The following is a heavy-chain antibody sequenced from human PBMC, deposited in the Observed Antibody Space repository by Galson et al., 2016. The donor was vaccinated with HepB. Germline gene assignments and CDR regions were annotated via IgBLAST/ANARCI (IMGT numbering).Heavy chain of an antibody. CDR2: ISCTSTNI. CDR1: RFSFSTYT. V-gene: IGHV3-21*01. CDR3: ATSGGGYHFYYDY. Sequence: SLRLSCAASRFSFSTYTINWLRQAPGKGLEWVSSISCTSTNIYYSDSVKGRFTISRDNAESSLYLHMSSLRAEDTAVYYCATSGGGYHFYYDYWGQGTLVTVSS. D-gene: IGHD2-21*02. J-gene: IGHJ4*02.